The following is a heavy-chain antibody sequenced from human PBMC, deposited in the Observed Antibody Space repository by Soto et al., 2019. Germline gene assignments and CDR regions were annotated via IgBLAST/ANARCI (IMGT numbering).Heavy chain of an antibody. V-gene: IGHV4-59*01. D-gene: IGHD5-12*01. CDR1: GGSINNYY. J-gene: IGHJ4*02. CDR2: IYYRGST. Sequence: PSETLSLTYTVSGGSINNYYWSWIRQPPGKGLEWIGYIYYRGSTNYNPSLKSRVTISVDTSKNQFSLKLSSVTTADTAVYYCAIFMGNSVAPTYFDYWGQGTLVTVSS. CDR3: AIFMGNSVAPTYFDY.